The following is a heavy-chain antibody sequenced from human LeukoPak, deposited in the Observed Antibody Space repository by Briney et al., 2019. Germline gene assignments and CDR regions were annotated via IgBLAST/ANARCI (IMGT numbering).Heavy chain of an antibody. V-gene: IGHV4-39*01. CDR2: ISYNGIT. J-gene: IGHJ5*02. CDR3: ARRPGHTWDMGNWFDP. CDR1: GDSIRTNNYF. D-gene: IGHD1-26*01. Sequence: SSETLSPTCSVSGDSIRTNNYFWGWIRQPPGMGLEWIGSISYNGITYYNPSLKSRASVSVDTSKNQFSLNLNSVTAADTVIYYCARRPGHTWDMGNWFDPWGQGTLVTVSS.